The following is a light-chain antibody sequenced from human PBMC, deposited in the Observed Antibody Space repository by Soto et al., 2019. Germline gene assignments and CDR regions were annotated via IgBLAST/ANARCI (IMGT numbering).Light chain of an antibody. Sequence: QSALTQPASVSGSPGQSITISCTGTSSDIGGYNYVSWYQKHPGKAPKLMIYDVTNRPSGISNRFSGSKSGNTASLTISGLQADDEADYYCSSYTSSSTRVFGGGTKVTVL. CDR1: SSDIGGYNY. CDR2: DVT. J-gene: IGLJ2*01. V-gene: IGLV2-14*01. CDR3: SSYTSSSTRV.